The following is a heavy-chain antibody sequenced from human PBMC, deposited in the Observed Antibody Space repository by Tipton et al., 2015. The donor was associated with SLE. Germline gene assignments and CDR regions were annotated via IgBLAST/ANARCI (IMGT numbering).Heavy chain of an antibody. J-gene: IGHJ6*03. CDR3: ARVYRSSSPLGYYYYMDV. D-gene: IGHD6-6*01. CDR2: IHTTGSP. CDR1: GGSTSSGIYF. V-gene: IGHV4-39*07. Sequence: TLSLTCTVSGGSTSSGIYFWGWIRQTPGKGLEWIGRIHTTGSPHYNPSLRSRVTISLDTSKTQFSLRLSSVTAADTTVYYCARVYRSSSPLGYYYYMDVWGKGTTVTVSS.